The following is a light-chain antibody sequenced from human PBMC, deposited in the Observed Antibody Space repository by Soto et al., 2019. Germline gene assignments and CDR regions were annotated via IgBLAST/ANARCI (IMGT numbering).Light chain of an antibody. CDR3: QQASSVPFT. CDR2: AAS. J-gene: IGKJ4*01. V-gene: IGKV1-12*02. CDR1: QAISSW. Sequence: DIQMTQSPSSVSASVGDRVTITCRASQAISSWLAWYQLKPGKVPKLLIYAASSLQSGVPSRFSGSGSETDFTLTISSLRPEDFATYYCQQASSVPFTFGGGTEVEIK.